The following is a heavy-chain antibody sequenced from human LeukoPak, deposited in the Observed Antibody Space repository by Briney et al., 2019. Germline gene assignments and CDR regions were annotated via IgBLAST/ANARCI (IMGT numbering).Heavy chain of an antibody. Sequence: GGSLRLSCAASGFTFSSNYMSWVRQAPGKGLEWVSVIYSGGSTYYADSVKGRFTISRDNSKNTLYLQMNSLRAEDTAVYYCARDARGIAVAGRPDYWGQGTLVTVSS. CDR1: GFTFSSNY. CDR2: IYSGGST. D-gene: IGHD6-19*01. J-gene: IGHJ4*02. CDR3: ARDARGIAVAGRPDY. V-gene: IGHV3-53*01.